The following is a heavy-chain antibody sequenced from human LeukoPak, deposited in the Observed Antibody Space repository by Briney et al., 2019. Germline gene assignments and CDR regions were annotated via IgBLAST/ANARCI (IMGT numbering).Heavy chain of an antibody. D-gene: IGHD1-26*01. CDR3: ARGSRRLADFHY. J-gene: IGHJ4*02. CDR1: GDSISSSDYY. CDR2: ISYSAST. Sequence: PSETLSLTCSVSGDSISSSDYYWGWIRQPPGKGLGWIGTISYSASTYYNPSLQSRVTISVDTSKNQFSLELSSVTAADTAVYYCARGSRRLADFHYWGQGTLVTVSS. V-gene: IGHV4-39*01.